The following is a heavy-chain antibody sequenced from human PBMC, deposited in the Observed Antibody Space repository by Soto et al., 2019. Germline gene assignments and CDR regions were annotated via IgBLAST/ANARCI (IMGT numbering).Heavy chain of an antibody. D-gene: IGHD2-2*01. J-gene: IGHJ5*02. CDR2: ISLYSDGT. CDR1: GYTFSNYG. V-gene: IGHV1-18*01. Sequence: ASVKVSCKTSGYTFSNYGITWVRQAPGQPLEWLGWISLYSDGTNYAQKFQGRVSMTTDTSTTKAYMELRSLRSDDTAVYSCARVVPGAEAWFGPWGQGTLVTVSS. CDR3: ARVVPGAEAWFGP.